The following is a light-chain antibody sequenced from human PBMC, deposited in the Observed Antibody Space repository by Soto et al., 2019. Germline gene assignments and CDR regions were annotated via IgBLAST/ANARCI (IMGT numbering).Light chain of an antibody. CDR3: QQYDTYPLI. CDR2: KAS. CDR1: QNIDAS. Sequence: GDRVTITCRASQNIDASLAWYQQKPGKAPKLLIYKASTLESEVPSRFSGRGSGTEFTLTISSLQPDDFATYYCQQYDTYPLIFGGGTKAEIK. V-gene: IGKV1-5*03. J-gene: IGKJ4*01.